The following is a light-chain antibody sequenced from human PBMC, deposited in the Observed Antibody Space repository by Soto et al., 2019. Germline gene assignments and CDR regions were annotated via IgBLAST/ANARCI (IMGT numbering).Light chain of an antibody. V-gene: IGLV2-14*01. CDR1: SSDVGDYKY. J-gene: IGLJ1*01. CDR3: SSYTSSDTPYV. Sequence: QSALTQPASVSGSPGQSITISCTGTSSDVGDYKYVSWYQQHPDKAPKLIIFANSNRPSGISNRFSASKSGNTASLTISGLQAEDEADYYCSSYTSSDTPYVFGTGTKLTVL. CDR2: ANS.